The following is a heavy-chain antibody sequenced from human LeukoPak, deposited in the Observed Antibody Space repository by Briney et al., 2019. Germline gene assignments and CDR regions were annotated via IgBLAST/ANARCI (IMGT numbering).Heavy chain of an antibody. CDR3: ASEPSSTKGDY. J-gene: IGHJ4*02. CDR1: GGSISSGDYY. V-gene: IGHV4-30-4*08. Sequence: PSETLSLTCTVSGGSISSGDYYWSSIRQPPGKGLEWIGYIYYSGSTYYNPSLKSRVTISVDTSKNQFSLKLSSVTAADTAVYYCASEPSSTKGDYWGQGTLVTVSS. D-gene: IGHD2-2*01. CDR2: IYYSGST.